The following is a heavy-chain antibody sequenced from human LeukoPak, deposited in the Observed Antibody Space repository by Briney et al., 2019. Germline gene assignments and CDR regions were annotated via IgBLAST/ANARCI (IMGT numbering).Heavy chain of an antibody. J-gene: IGHJ4*02. V-gene: IGHV4-39*07. D-gene: IGHD3-3*01. CDR3: ARGGDDFWSGYYSRYYFDY. Sequence: SETLSLTCTVSGGSISSSSYYWGWIRQPPGKGLEWIGSIYYSGSTNYNPSLKSRVTMSVDTSKNQFSLKLSSVTAADTAVYYCARGGDDFWSGYYSRYYFDYWGQGTLVTVSS. CDR2: IYYSGST. CDR1: GGSISSSSYY.